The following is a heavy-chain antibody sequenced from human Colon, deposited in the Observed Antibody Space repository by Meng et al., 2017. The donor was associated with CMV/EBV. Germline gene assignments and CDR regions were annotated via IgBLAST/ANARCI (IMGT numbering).Heavy chain of an antibody. D-gene: IGHD3-9*01. J-gene: IGHJ4*02. CDR2: ISYDGSNK. V-gene: IGHV3-30*04. Sequence: FTFSSYAMHWVRQAPGKGLEWVAVISYDGSNKYYADSVKGRFTISRDNSKNTLYLQMNSLRAEDTAVYYCARSHLSSLLRYFDFFDYWGQGTLVTVSS. CDR1: FTFSSYA. CDR3: ARSHLSSLLRYFDFFDY.